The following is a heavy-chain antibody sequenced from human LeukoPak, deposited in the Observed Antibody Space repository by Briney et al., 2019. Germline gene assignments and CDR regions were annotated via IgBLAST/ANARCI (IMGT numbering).Heavy chain of an antibody. CDR3: ARDREQGSGWEKFDF. CDR2: IHPNSGGT. J-gene: IGHJ4*02. CDR1: GYTFTDYY. D-gene: IGHD6-19*01. Sequence: ASVKVSCTASGYTFTDYYMHWVRQAPGQGLEWMGWIHPNSGGTNSAQNFQGRVTMTRDTSITTAYMELSRLRADDTAVDYCARDREQGSGWEKFDFWGQGTLVTVSS. V-gene: IGHV1-2*02.